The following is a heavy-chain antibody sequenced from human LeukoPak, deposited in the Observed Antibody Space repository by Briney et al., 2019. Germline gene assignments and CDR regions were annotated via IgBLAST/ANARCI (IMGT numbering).Heavy chain of an antibody. Sequence: PGGSLRLSCAASGFTVSSNYMSLVRQAAGKGLEWVSVIYSGGSTYYADSVKGRFTISRDNSKNTLYLQMNSLRAEDTAVYYCARVESFGEVDYWGQGTLVTVSS. V-gene: IGHV3-66*01. J-gene: IGHJ4*02. CDR2: IYSGGST. CDR1: GFTVSSNY. D-gene: IGHD3-10*01. CDR3: ARVESFGEVDY.